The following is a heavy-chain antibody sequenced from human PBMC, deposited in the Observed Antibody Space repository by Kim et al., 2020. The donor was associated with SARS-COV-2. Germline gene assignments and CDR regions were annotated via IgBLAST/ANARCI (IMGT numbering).Heavy chain of an antibody. Sequence: SVKVSCKASGGTFSSYAISWVRQAPGQGLEWMGGIIPIFGTANYAQKFQGRVTITADESTSTAYMELSSLRSEDTAVYYCARVGGSRDSSVSACDIWGQGTMVTVSS. V-gene: IGHV1-69*13. D-gene: IGHD3-22*01. CDR2: IIPIFGTA. J-gene: IGHJ3*02. CDR1: GGTFSSYA. CDR3: ARVGGSRDSSVSACDI.